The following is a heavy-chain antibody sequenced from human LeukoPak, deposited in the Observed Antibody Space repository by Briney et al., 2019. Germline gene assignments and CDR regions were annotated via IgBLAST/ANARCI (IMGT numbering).Heavy chain of an antibody. Sequence: ASVKVSCKASGYTFTSYGISWVRQAPGQGLEWMGWISAYNGNTNYAQKLQGRATMTTDTSTSTAYMELRSLRSDDTAVYYCARDSYYDSSGYRTFDYWGQGTLVTVSS. CDR3: ARDSYYDSSGYRTFDY. CDR1: GYTFTSYG. V-gene: IGHV1-18*01. D-gene: IGHD3-22*01. CDR2: ISAYNGNT. J-gene: IGHJ4*02.